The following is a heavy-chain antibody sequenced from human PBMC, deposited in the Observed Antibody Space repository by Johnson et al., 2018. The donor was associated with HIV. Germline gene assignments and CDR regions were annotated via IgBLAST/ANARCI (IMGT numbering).Heavy chain of an antibody. J-gene: IGHJ3*02. D-gene: IGHD1-1*01. V-gene: IGHV3-30*03. CDR3: ARVRETKGPYDAFDI. Sequence: QVQLVESGGGLVQPGRSLRLSCAASGFTFSSYGMHWVRQAPGKGLEWVAVISYDGGNKYYADSVKGRFTISRDNSKNTLYLQMNSLRAEDTTVYYCARVRETKGPYDAFDIWGQGTMVTVSS. CDR1: GFTFSSYG. CDR2: ISYDGGNK.